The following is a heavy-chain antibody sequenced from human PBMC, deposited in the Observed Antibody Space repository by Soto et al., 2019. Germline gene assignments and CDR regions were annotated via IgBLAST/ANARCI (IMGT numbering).Heavy chain of an antibody. CDR3: AIMHTGTTTFDY. CDR2: INRSGRT. J-gene: IGHJ4*02. CDR1: GGSFIGYY. Sequence: SETLSLTCDVYGGSFIGYYWSWSRQPPGKGLEWIGEINRSGRTNYNPSLKSRVTMSVDTSKNQFSLNLNSVTAADTAVYYCAIMHTGTTTFDYWGQGTLATVSS. D-gene: IGHD1-1*01. V-gene: IGHV4-34*01.